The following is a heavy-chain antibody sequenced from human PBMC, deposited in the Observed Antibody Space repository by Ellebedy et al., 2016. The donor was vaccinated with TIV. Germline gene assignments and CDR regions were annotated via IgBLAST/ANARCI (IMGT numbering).Heavy chain of an antibody. CDR1: GFTFSGYA. CDR2: INSGGRTT. V-gene: IGHV3-23*01. Sequence: PGGSLRLSCVASGFTFSGYAMSWVRQAPGKGLEGVSGINSGGRTTSYADSVKGRFTISRDNSRNTLYLQMNSLRAEDSAVYYCAKDMVFGDGKWEFDVWGQGTTVTVSS. D-gene: IGHD1-26*01. J-gene: IGHJ6*02. CDR3: AKDMVFGDGKWEFDV.